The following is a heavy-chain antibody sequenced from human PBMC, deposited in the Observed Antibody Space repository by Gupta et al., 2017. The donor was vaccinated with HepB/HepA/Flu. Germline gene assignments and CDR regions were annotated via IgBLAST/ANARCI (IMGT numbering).Heavy chain of an antibody. Sequence: QVQLVQSGPEVKPPGASVKISCKASQDTFTSHYIHWVRQAPGQGLEWLGVINPIGDGTNYAQKFRGRVTLTRDTSTGSFYMEFTSLRSEDTAVYYCARSRVPTTKSGWLDPWGQGTLVPVS. V-gene: IGHV1-46*01. J-gene: IGHJ5*02. CDR2: INPIGDGT. D-gene: IGHD1-26*01. CDR3: ARSRVPTTKSGWLDP. CDR1: QDTFTSHY.